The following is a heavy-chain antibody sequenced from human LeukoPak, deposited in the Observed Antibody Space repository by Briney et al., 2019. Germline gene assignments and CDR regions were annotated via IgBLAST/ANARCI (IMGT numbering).Heavy chain of an antibody. CDR2: IFTSGST. CDR3: ARGSSNWNAFDI. J-gene: IGHJ3*02. V-gene: IGHV4-61*02. D-gene: IGHD6-13*01. CDR1: GGSINSGSDY. Sequence: SETLSLTCTVSGGSINSGSDYWSWIRQPAGKGLEWIGRIFTSGSTNYNPSLKSRVTISVDTSKNQFSLKLSSVTAADTAVYYCARGSSNWNAFDIWGQGTMVTVSS.